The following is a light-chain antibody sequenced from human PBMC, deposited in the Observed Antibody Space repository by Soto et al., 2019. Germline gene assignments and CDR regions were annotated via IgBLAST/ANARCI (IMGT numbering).Light chain of an antibody. CDR2: GAS. CDR3: QQNNNCPWT. J-gene: IGKJ1*01. V-gene: IGKV3-15*01. Sequence: EIVMTQSPATLSVSPGERATLSCRASQSVSSNLAWYQQKPGQAPRLLIYGASTRATGIPARFSGSGSGTEFTPTISSLQYEDFVFYYWQQNNNCPWTFGQGTKVEIK. CDR1: QSVSSN.